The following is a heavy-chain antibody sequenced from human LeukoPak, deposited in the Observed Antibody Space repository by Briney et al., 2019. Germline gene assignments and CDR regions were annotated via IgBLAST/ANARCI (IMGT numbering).Heavy chain of an antibody. CDR1: GYTFTSYY. V-gene: IGHV1-46*01. J-gene: IGHJ4*02. CDR3: ARVFSFLEWDAVYYFDY. Sequence: ASVKVSCKASGYTFTSYYMHWVRQAPGQGLEWMGLINPSGGSTSYAQKFQGRVTMTRDTSTSTVYMELSSLRSEDTAVYYCARVFSFLEWDAVYYFDYWGQGTLVTVSS. CDR2: INPSGGST. D-gene: IGHD3-3*01.